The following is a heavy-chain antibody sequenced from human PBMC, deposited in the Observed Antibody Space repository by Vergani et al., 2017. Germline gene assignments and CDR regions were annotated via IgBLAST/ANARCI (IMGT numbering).Heavy chain of an antibody. V-gene: IGHV3-30*03. CDR3: ATKSCGTPGGQIAYFRE. D-gene: IGHD1-1*01. Sequence: QVHLVESGGGVVQPGRSLRLSCVVSGFTSSYYGMHWVRQAPGKGLEWVAVISYDGTQTYYADSVKGRFTIFRDNSKSTLYLQMNSLRTEDTAVYYCATKSCGTPGGQIAYFREWGQGTMVTVSS. CDR2: ISYDGTQT. CDR1: GFTSSYYG. J-gene: IGHJ1*01.